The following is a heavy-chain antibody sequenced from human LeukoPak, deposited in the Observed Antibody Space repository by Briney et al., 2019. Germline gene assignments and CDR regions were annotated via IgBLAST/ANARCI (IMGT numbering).Heavy chain of an antibody. CDR2: IYYSGST. Sequence: TASETLSLTCTVSGGSISSGGYYWSWIRQHPGKGLEWIGYIYYSGSTYYNPSLKSRVTISVDTSKKQFSLKLSSVTAADTAVYYCARRVKRGNWFDPWGQGTLVTVSS. D-gene: IGHD2-8*01. J-gene: IGHJ5*02. V-gene: IGHV4-31*03. CDR1: GGSISSGGYY. CDR3: ARRVKRGNWFDP.